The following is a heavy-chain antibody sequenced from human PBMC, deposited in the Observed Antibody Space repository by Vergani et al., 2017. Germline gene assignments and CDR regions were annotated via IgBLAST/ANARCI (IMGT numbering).Heavy chain of an antibody. J-gene: IGHJ4*02. V-gene: IGHV1-69-2*01. D-gene: IGHD3-22*01. CDR1: GYTFTDYY. Sequence: EVQLVQSGAEVKKPGATVKISCKVSGYTFTDYYMHWVQQAPGKGLEWMGLVDPEDGETIYAEKFQGRVTITAETSTDTAYMELSSLRSEDTAVYYCATDAGDYYDSSGYYFDYWGQGTLVTVSS. CDR2: VDPEDGET. CDR3: ATDAGDYYDSSGYYFDY.